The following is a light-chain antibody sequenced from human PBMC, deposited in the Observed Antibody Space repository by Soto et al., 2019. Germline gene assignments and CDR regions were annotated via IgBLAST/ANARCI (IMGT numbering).Light chain of an antibody. J-gene: IGKJ2*01. Sequence: EIVMTQSPATLSVSPGERATLSCRASQSVSSNLAWYQQKPGQAPRLLIYGASTRATGIPARFSGSGSGTEFTLSLSRLQAEDFAVYYCQQYNNWPPITFGQGTKLEIK. CDR1: QSVSSN. CDR2: GAS. CDR3: QQYNNWPPIT. V-gene: IGKV3-15*01.